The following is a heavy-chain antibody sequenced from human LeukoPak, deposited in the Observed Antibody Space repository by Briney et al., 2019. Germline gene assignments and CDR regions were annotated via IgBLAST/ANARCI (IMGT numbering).Heavy chain of an antibody. CDR2: VHLDGRT. CDR1: GGSVSSTNW. J-gene: IGHJ4*02. D-gene: IGHD6-25*01. CDR3: AREGGFYRPLDY. V-gene: IGHV4-4*02. Sequence: ETXSLTCGVSGGSVSSTNWWTWIRXPPGKGLEWIGEVHLDGRTNFNPSLKSRLTMSVDLSENHVSLKLTSVTAADTAVYYCAREGGFYRPLDYSGQGTLVTVSS.